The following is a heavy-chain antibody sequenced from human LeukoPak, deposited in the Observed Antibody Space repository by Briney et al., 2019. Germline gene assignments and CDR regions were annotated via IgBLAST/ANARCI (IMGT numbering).Heavy chain of an antibody. J-gene: IGHJ4*02. CDR1: GGSISSYY. CDR3: ARVEAAAGNRYYFDY. V-gene: IGHV4-59*01. CDR2: IYYSGST. Sequence: SETLSLTCTVSGGSISSYYWSWIRQPPGKGLEWIGYIYYSGSTNYNPSLKSRVTISVDTSKNQFSLKLSSVTAADTAVYYCARVEAAAGNRYYFDYWGQGTLVTVSS. D-gene: IGHD6-13*01.